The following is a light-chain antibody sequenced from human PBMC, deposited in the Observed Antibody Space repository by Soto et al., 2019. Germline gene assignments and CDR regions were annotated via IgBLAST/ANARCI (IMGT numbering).Light chain of an antibody. Sequence: EIVLTQSPGTMSLSPGERATLSCRASQSFSNTYLAWYQQKPAQAPRVLIYGASNRATGIPDRFSGSGSGTDFTLTISRLETEDFSVYYCQQCGTSSWTFGQGTNVEIK. V-gene: IGKV3-20*01. CDR2: GAS. CDR3: QQCGTSSWT. CDR1: QSFSNTY. J-gene: IGKJ1*01.